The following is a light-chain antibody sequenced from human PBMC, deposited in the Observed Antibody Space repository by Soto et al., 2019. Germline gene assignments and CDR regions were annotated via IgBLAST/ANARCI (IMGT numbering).Light chain of an antibody. CDR3: QQRSSWPLT. CDR1: QSVSSY. V-gene: IGKV3-11*01. J-gene: IGKJ4*01. Sequence: EIVLTQSPATLSLSPGQRATLSCRASQSVSSYLAWYQQKPGQAPRLLIYHASNRATGIPARFSGSGSGTDFTLTISSLEPEDFAVYYCQQRSSWPLTFGGGTKVEN. CDR2: HAS.